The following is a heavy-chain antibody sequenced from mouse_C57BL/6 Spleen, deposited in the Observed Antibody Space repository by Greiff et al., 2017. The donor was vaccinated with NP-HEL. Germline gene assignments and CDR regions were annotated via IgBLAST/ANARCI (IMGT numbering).Heavy chain of an antibody. CDR1: GFSFNTYA. V-gene: IGHV10-1*01. J-gene: IGHJ4*01. CDR2: IRSKSNNYAT. CDR3: VRLSYYYGSSLYYYAMDY. D-gene: IGHD1-1*01. Sequence: EVQRVESGGGLVQPKGSLKLSCAASGFSFNTYAMNWVRQAPGKGLEWVARIRSKSNNYATYYADSVKDRFTISRDDSESMLYLQMNNLKTEDTAMYYCVRLSYYYGSSLYYYAMDYWGQGTSVTVSS.